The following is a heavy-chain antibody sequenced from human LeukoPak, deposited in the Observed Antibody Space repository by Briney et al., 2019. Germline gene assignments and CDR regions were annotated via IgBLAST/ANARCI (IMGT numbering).Heavy chain of an antibody. CDR1: GGSINNYY. CDR2: IYSSGST. J-gene: IGHJ5*02. CDR3: AKDFCSTSCYWFDP. V-gene: IGHV4-4*07. D-gene: IGHD2-2*01. Sequence: SETLSLTCTVSGGSINNYYWSWIRQPAGKGLEWIGRIYSSGSTNYNPSLKSRVSMSIDTSKNQFSLKLNSMTAADTAVYYCAKDFCSTSCYWFDPWGQGTLVTVSS.